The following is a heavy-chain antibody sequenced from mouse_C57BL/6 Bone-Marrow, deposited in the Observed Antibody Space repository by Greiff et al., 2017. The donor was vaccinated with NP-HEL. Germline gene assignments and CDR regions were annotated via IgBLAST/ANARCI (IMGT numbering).Heavy chain of an antibody. CDR3: ARSGTTVVAPFDY. D-gene: IGHD1-1*01. J-gene: IGHJ2*01. CDR2: IYPGDGDT. CDR1: GYAFSSSW. Sequence: QVQLQQSGPELVKPGASVKISCKASGYAFSSSWMNWVKQRPGKGLEWIGRIYPGDGDTNYNGKFKGKATLTADKSSSTAYMQLSSLTSEDSAVYLCARSGTTVVAPFDYWGQGTTLTVSS. V-gene: IGHV1-82*01.